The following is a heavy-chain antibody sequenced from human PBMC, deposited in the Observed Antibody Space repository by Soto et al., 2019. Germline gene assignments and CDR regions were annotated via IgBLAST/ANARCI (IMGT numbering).Heavy chain of an antibody. J-gene: IGHJ4*02. D-gene: IGHD3-3*01. V-gene: IGHV4-61*01. CDR2: FFSSDTA. CDR1: GGSVNSGSFY. Sequence: QVQLQESGPGLVKPSETLSLTCTVSGGSVNSGSFYWSWIRQPPGKGLEWIGYFFSSDTAKYNPSLKRRRTVSIDAPKNQFALRLTSVTAADTAVYYCARLTHYYFEDTFDYWGQGTLVTVSS. CDR3: ARLTHYYFEDTFDY.